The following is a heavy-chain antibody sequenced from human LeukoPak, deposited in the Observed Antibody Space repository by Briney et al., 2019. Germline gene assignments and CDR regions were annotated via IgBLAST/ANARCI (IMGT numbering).Heavy chain of an antibody. J-gene: IGHJ4*02. V-gene: IGHV1-46*01. D-gene: IGHD6-6*01. CDR2: INPSGGST. CDR1: GYTFTSYY. CDR3: ARDGEYSSSSWLIQIDY. Sequence: GASVKVSCKVSGYTFTSYYMHWVRQAPGQGLEWMGIINPSGGSTSYAQKFQGRVTMTRDMSTSTVYMELSSLRSEDTAVYYCARDGEYSSSSWLIQIDYWGQGTLVTVSS.